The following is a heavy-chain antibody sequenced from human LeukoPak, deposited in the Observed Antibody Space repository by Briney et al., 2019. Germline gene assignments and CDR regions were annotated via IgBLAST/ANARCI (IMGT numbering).Heavy chain of an antibody. CDR2: IYYSGSS. D-gene: IGHD5-24*01. V-gene: IGHV4-31*03. CDR1: GGSFNNGGYY. J-gene: IGHJ4*02. Sequence: SETLYLTCTVSGGSFNNGGYYWSWVRQHPGKGLEWIGYIYYSGSSYYNPSLRSRVTISVDTSKNHFSLKLSSVTAADTAVYYCARNRDGYNSFDYWGQGNLVTVS. CDR3: ARNRDGYNSFDY.